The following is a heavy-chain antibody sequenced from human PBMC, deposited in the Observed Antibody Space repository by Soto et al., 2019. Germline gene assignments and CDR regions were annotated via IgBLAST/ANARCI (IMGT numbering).Heavy chain of an antibody. D-gene: IGHD1-7*01. J-gene: IGHJ4*02. V-gene: IGHV3-73*01. CDR2: IRIKANSDAT. Sequence: LRLSCAAPGFTFSGSAMRWLRQASGKGLEWVGRIRIKANSDATAYAASVKGRFTITRDDSTNTAYLQMNSLKTEDTAVYYCTRHDNCNYPNDYWGQGTMVTVSS. CDR3: TRHDNCNYPNDY. CDR1: GFTFSGSA.